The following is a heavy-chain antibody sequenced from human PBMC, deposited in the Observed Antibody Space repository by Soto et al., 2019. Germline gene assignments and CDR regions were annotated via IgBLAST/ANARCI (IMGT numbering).Heavy chain of an antibody. CDR1: GYTLTELS. D-gene: IGHD3-22*01. Sequence: ASVKVSCKVSGYTLTELSMHWVRQAPGKGLEWMGGFDPEDGETIYAQKFQGRVTMTEDTSTDTAYMELSSLRSEDTAVYYCAREAPADYDSSGHYYDVELDYWGQGTQVTVSS. J-gene: IGHJ4*02. CDR3: AREAPADYDSSGHYYDVELDY. V-gene: IGHV1-24*01. CDR2: FDPEDGET.